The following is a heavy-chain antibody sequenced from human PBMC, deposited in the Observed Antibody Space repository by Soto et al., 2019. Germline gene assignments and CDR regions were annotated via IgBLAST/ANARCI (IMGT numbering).Heavy chain of an antibody. D-gene: IGHD3-22*01. J-gene: IGHJ4*02. CDR2: IYYSGGT. CDR1: GGSFSGYY. CDR3: ARGFDSSGYLDY. Sequence: SETLSLTCAVYGGSFSGYYWSWIRQPPGKGLEWIGYIYYSGGTNYNPSLKSRVTISVDTSKNQFSLKLSSVTAADTAVYYCARGFDSSGYLDYWGQGTLVTVSS. V-gene: IGHV4-59*01.